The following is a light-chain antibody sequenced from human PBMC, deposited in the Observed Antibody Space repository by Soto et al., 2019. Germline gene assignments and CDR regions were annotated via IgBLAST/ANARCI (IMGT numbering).Light chain of an antibody. CDR1: SGHSSYA. Sequence: QLVLTQSPSASASLGASVKLTCTLSSGHSSYAIAWHQQQPEKGPRYLMKLNSDGSHSKGDGIPDRFSGSSSGAERYLTISSLQSEDKADYYCQTWGTGIPGVFGGGTKLTVL. CDR3: QTWGTGIPGV. J-gene: IGLJ3*02. V-gene: IGLV4-69*01. CDR2: LNSDGSH.